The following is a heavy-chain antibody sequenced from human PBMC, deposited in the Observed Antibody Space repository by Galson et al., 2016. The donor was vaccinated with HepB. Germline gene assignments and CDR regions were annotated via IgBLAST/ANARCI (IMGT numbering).Heavy chain of an antibody. V-gene: IGHV3-66*02. CDR1: GFTVSSNY. CDR3: ARGVYGDHGWFDY. J-gene: IGHJ4*02. D-gene: IGHD4-17*01. Sequence: SLRLSYAASGFTVSSNYMTWVRQAPGKGLEYVSVIYSGGTTYYADSVKGRFTISRDNSKNTLFLQMNTLRAEDTAVYYCARGVYGDHGWFDYWGQGTLVTVSS. CDR2: IYSGGTT.